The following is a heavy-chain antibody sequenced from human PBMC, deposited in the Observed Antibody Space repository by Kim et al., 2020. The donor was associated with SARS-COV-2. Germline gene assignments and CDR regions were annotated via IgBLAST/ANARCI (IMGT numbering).Heavy chain of an antibody. J-gene: IGHJ6*02. D-gene: IGHD3-10*01. Sequence: ASVKVSCKASGYTFTSYAMHWVRQAPGQRLEWMGWINAGNGNTKYSQKFQGRVTITRDTSASTAYMELSSLRSEDTAVYYCAVLLWFGECIGGGGMDVWGQGTTVTVSS. CDR3: AVLLWFGECIGGGGMDV. V-gene: IGHV1-3*01. CDR1: GYTFTSYA. CDR2: INAGNGNT.